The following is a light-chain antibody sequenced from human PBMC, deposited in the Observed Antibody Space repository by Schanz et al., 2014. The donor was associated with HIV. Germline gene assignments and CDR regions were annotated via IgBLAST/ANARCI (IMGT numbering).Light chain of an antibody. Sequence: QSVLTQPPSASGTPGQRVTISCSGSSSNIGTNTVNWYQQLPGTAPKLLIYSNSQRPSGVPDRFSGSKSGTSASLAISGLQSEDEADYYCTTWDDSLNGWVFRGGTKLTVL. J-gene: IGLJ3*02. V-gene: IGLV1-44*01. CDR3: TTWDDSLNGWV. CDR1: SSNIGTNT. CDR2: SNS.